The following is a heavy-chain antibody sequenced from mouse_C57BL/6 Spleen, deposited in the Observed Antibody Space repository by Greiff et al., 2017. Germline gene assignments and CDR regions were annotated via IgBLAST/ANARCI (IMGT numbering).Heavy chain of an antibody. CDR2: ISTGSSTI. V-gene: IGHV5-17*01. Sequence: EVHLVESGGGLVKPGGSLKLSCAASGFTFSDYGMHWARQAPVKGLEWVAYISTGSSTIYYAETVKGRFTFSRDNAKNTLCLQMTSLGSEDTAMYYCGREGYDAMDYWGQGTSVTVSS. CDR3: GREGYDAMDY. J-gene: IGHJ4*01. CDR1: GFTFSDYG.